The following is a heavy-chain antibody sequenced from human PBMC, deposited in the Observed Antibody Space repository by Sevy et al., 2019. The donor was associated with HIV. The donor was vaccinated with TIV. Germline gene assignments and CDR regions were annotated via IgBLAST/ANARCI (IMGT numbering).Heavy chain of an antibody. CDR2: INEDGSRL. CDR3: ARDRAYSALDY. CDR1: GFTFSDSW. D-gene: IGHD5-18*01. J-gene: IGHJ4*02. Sequence: GGCLRLSCVASGFTFSDSWMTWVRQAPGKGLERIAFINEDGSRLGYVDSVRGRFTISRENTKNSLYLQMKSLRAEDTAVYFCARDRAYSALDYWGQGTLVTVSS. V-gene: IGHV3-7*01.